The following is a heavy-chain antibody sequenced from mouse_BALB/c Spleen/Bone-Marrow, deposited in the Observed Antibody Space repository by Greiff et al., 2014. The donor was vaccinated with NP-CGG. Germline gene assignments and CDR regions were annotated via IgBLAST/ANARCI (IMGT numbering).Heavy chain of an antibody. Sequence: EVQLQQSGPSLVKPSQTLSLSCSVTGDSITSGYWNWIRKFPGNKLEYMGYISYSGSTYYNPSLRSRITITRDTSNNQYYLQLNSVTTEDTATYYCASYYYGSSYAMDYWGQGTSVTVSS. CDR3: ASYYYGSSYAMDY. V-gene: IGHV3-8*02. CDR2: ISYSGST. D-gene: IGHD1-1*01. J-gene: IGHJ4*01. CDR1: GDSITSGY.